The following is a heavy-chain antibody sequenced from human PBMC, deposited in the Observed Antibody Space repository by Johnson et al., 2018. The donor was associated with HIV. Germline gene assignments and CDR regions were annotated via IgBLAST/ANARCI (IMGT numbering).Heavy chain of an antibody. D-gene: IGHD3-22*01. Sequence: QVQLVESGGGVVQPGGSLRLSCATSGFTFSGYGRHWVAQPPAKGLGWVAVFRNAGFNNYFADSVKGRSTISRDNSKNTLHLQMNSLRAEDTAVYYCAKGTHYSDSSGYWSNDAFDIWGQGTRVTVSS. CDR3: AKGTHYSDSSGYWSNDAFDI. CDR2: FRNAGFNN. V-gene: IGHV3-30*02. CDR1: GFTFSGYG. J-gene: IGHJ3*02.